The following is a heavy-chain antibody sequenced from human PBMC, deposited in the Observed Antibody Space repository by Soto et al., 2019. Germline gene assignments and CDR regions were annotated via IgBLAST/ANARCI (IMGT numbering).Heavy chain of an antibody. D-gene: IGHD5-18*01. J-gene: IGHJ6*02. CDR2: IYYSGST. CDR3: ARERGYSYGSDYGMDV. V-gene: IGHV4-59*01. Sequence: SETLSLTCTVSGGSISSYYWSWIRQPPGKGLEWIGYIYYSGSTNYNPSLKSRVTISVDTSKNQFSLKLSSVTAADTAVYYRARERGYSYGSDYGMDVWGQGTTVTVSS. CDR1: GGSISSYY.